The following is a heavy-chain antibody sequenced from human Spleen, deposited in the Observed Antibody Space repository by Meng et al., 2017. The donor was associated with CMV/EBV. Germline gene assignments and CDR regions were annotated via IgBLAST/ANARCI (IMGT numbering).Heavy chain of an antibody. J-gene: IGHJ4*02. CDR3: ARGGAGIIPFFSDS. Sequence: ASVKVSCKASGYTFTSYGISWVRQAPGQGLEWMGWISAFNGNTNYAQKFHGRVSMTTDTSTSTAYMDLRSLRSDDTAVYYCARGGAGIIPFFSDSWGQGTLVTVSS. V-gene: IGHV1-18*01. CDR2: ISAFNGNT. D-gene: IGHD2/OR15-2a*01. CDR1: GYTFTSYG.